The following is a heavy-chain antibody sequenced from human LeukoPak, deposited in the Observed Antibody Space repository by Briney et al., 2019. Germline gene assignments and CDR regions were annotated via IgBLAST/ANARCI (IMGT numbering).Heavy chain of an antibody. CDR1: GYTFTGYY. J-gene: IGHJ4*02. Sequence: GASVKVSCKASGYTFTGYYMHWVRQASGQGLEWMGWINPNSGGTNYAQKFQGRVTMTRDTSISTAYMELSRLRSDDTAVYYCARDLYSSSWYDGWGQGTLVTVSS. V-gene: IGHV1-2*02. CDR3: ARDLYSSSWYDG. D-gene: IGHD6-13*01. CDR2: INPNSGGT.